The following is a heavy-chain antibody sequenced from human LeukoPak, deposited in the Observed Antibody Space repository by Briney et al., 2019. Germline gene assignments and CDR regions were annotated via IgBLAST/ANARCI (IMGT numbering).Heavy chain of an antibody. CDR3: AGTPRSSLLFDI. Sequence: SGGSLRLSCAASGFTFSSYSMNWVRQAPGKGLEWVSSISSSSSYIYYADSVKGRFTISRDNAKNSLYLQMNSLRAEDTAVYYCAGTPRSSLLFDIWGQGTMVTVSS. CDR1: GFTFSSYS. CDR2: ISSSSSYI. V-gene: IGHV3-21*01. D-gene: IGHD6-6*01. J-gene: IGHJ3*02.